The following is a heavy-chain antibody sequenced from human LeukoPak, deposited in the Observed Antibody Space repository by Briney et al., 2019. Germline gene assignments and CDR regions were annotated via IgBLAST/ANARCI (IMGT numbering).Heavy chain of an antibody. V-gene: IGHV3-30*18. J-gene: IGHJ4*02. CDR3: AKGPAAGTTALDY. CDR2: ISYDGSNK. Sequence: GGSLRLSCTASGFTFSSYGMHWVRQAPGEGLEWVAVISYDGSNKYYADSVKGRFTISRDNSKNTLYLQMNSLRAEDTAVYYCAKGPAAGTTALDYWGQGTLVTVSS. CDR1: GFTFSSYG. D-gene: IGHD1-7*01.